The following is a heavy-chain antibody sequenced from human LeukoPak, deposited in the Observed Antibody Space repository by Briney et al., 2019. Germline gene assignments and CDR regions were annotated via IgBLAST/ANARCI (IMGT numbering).Heavy chain of an antibody. CDR3: AKDGFHYYDSSGFDY. V-gene: IGHV3-21*04. D-gene: IGHD3-22*01. CDR2: IGSSSSYI. Sequence: GGSLRLSCAASGFTFSSYSMNWVRQAPGKGLEWVSSIGSSSSYIYYADSVKGRFTISRDNAKNSLYLQMNSLRAEDTAVYYCAKDGFHYYDSSGFDYWGQGTLVTVSS. J-gene: IGHJ4*02. CDR1: GFTFSSYS.